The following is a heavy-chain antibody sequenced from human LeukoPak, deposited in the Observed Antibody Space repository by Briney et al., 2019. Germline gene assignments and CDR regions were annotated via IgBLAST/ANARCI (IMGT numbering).Heavy chain of an antibody. CDR3: ARGEREMATMSIDY. J-gene: IGHJ4*02. D-gene: IGHD5-24*01. Sequence: GGSLRLSCAASRFTFGSYGMTWVRQAPGKGLEWVSSISGHGGSTYYADSVKGRFTISRDNAKNSLYLQMNSLRAEDTAVYYCARGEREMATMSIDYWGQGTLVTVSS. CDR1: RFTFGSYG. V-gene: IGHV3-23*01. CDR2: ISGHGGST.